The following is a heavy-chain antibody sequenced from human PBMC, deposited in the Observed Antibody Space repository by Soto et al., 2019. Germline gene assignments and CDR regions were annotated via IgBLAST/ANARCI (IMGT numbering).Heavy chain of an antibody. CDR3: AKDLRRSGDYPDYYFDY. J-gene: IGHJ4*02. D-gene: IGHD4-17*01. Sequence: HPGGSLRLSCAASGFTFSSYAMSWVRQAPGKGLEWVSAISGSGGSTYYADSVKGRFTISRDNSKNTLYLQMNSLRAEDTAVYYCAKDLRRSGDYPDYYFDYWGQGTLVTVSS. V-gene: IGHV3-23*01. CDR1: GFTFSSYA. CDR2: ISGSGGST.